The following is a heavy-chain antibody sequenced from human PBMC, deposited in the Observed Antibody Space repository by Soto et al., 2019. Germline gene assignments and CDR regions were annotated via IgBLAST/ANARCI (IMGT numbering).Heavy chain of an antibody. J-gene: IGHJ4*02. CDR1: GFIISSNW. CDR2: ITSDGSTT. CDR3: ARGPTGWYGFDY. D-gene: IGHD6-19*01. Sequence: EVQLVESGGGLVQPGGSLRLSCADSGFIISSNWMHWVRQAPGKGLVWVSRITSDGSTTSYADSVKGRFTISRDNAKNTLYLQMNSLRAEDKAVYYCARGPTGWYGFDYWGQGTLVTVSS. V-gene: IGHV3-74*01.